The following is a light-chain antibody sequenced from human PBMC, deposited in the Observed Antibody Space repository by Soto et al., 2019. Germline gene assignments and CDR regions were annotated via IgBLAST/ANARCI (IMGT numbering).Light chain of an antibody. CDR1: QGISNY. V-gene: IGKV1-27*01. J-gene: IGKJ2*01. Sequence: DIQMTQSPSSLSASVGDRVTITCRASQGISNYLAWYQQKPGKVPKLLIYGASTLQSGVPSRFSGSGSGTHFTVTISSLQPEDVATYYCQKYDSAPPYTFGQGTKLEIK. CDR3: QKYDSAPPYT. CDR2: GAS.